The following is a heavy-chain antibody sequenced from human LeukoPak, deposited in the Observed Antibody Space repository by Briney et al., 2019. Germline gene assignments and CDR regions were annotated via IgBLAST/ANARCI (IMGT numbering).Heavy chain of an antibody. CDR2: IDPDTGDT. Sequence: GASVHVSCKPSGYTFIDHYLNWVRQAPGQGLESLGWIDPDTGDTNYPQKFQGRVTMTRDTSSSTAYMELNRLRSDDTAVYYCARAGHNSNSGGYDFWGLGTLVTVSS. V-gene: IGHV1-2*02. CDR3: ARAGHNSNSGGYDF. J-gene: IGHJ4*02. D-gene: IGHD3-22*01. CDR1: GYTFIDHY.